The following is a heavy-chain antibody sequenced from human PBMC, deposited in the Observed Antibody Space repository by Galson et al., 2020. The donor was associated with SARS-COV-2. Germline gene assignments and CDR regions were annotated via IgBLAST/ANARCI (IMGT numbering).Heavy chain of an antibody. CDR1: GFTFSSYE. CDR2: ISGSGTNM. CDR3: ASPYLAAASFFGAFDI. Sequence: GGSLRLSCAGSGFTFSSYEMNWVRQAPGKGLEWVSYISGSGTNMYYADSVKGRFTISRDNARSSLYLQMTSLRAEDTAVYYCASPYLAAASFFGAFDIWGLGTMVTVS. D-gene: IGHD2-15*01. J-gene: IGHJ3*02. V-gene: IGHV3-48*03.